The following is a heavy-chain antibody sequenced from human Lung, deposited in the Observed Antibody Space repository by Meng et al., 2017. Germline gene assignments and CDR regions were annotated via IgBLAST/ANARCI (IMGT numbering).Heavy chain of an antibody. CDR3: ARDEDISAAGKLFGDY. D-gene: IGHD6-13*01. CDR1: GYNFPDYY. V-gene: IGHV1-2*06. Sequence: QLVQSGAEVKKPGASVKVSGKPSGYNFPDYYIHWVRLAPGQGLEWMGHIDPKSGDTRYAQKFQGRVTMTGDTSIGTAYMELTGLRSDDTALYYCARDEDISAAGKLFGDYWGQGTLVTVSS. CDR2: IDPKSGDT. J-gene: IGHJ4*02.